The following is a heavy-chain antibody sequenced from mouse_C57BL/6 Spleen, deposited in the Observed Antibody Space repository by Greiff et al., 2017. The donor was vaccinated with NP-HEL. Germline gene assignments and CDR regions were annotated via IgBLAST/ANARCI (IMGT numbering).Heavy chain of an antibody. CDR1: GYTFTSYC. CDR2: IHPNSGST. J-gene: IGHJ4*01. Sequence: QVQLQQSGAELVKPGASVKLSCKASGYTFTSYCMHWVKQRPGQGLEWIGMIHPNSGSTNYNEKFKSKATLTVDTSSSTAYMHLSSLTSEDSAVYYCARDVCNYVVLFALDYWGQGTSVTVSS. V-gene: IGHV1-64*01. D-gene: IGHD2-1*01. CDR3: ARDVCNYVVLFALDY.